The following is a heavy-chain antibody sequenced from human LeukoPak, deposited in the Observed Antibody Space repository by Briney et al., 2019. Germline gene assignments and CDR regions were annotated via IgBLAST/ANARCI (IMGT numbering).Heavy chain of an antibody. J-gene: IGHJ4*02. D-gene: IGHD3-10*01. CDR3: ARDPPREFGELLY. Sequence: GGSLRLSCAASGFAFSSYAMHWVRQAPGKGLEWVAVISYDGSNKYYADSVKGRFTISRDNSKNTLYLQMNSLRAEDTAVYYCARDPPREFGELLYWGQGTLVTVSS. CDR2: ISYDGSNK. CDR1: GFAFSSYA. V-gene: IGHV3-30*04.